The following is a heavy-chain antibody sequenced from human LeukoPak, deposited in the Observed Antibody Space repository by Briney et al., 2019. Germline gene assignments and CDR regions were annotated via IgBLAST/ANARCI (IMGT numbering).Heavy chain of an antibody. CDR3: AELGITMIGGV. V-gene: IGHV3-21*01. CDR2: ISSSSSYI. Sequence: GGSLRLSCAASGFTFSSYSMNWVRQAPGKGLEWVSSISSSSSYIYYADSVKGRFTISRDNAKNSLYLQMNSLRAKDTAVYYCAELGITMIGGVWGKGTTVTISS. J-gene: IGHJ6*04. D-gene: IGHD3-10*02. CDR1: GFTFSSYS.